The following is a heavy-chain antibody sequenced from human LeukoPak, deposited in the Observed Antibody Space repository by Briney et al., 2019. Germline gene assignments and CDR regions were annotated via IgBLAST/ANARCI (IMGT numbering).Heavy chain of an antibody. J-gene: IGHJ5*02. Sequence: PSETLSLTCAVYGGSFSGYYWSWIRQPPGKGLEWIGEINHSGSTNYNPSLKSRVTISVDTSKNQFSLKLSSVTAADTAVYYCARGYRSYSSSFPLDPWGQGTLVTVSS. V-gene: IGHV4-34*01. CDR1: GGSFSGYY. CDR2: INHSGST. D-gene: IGHD6-13*01. CDR3: ARGYRSYSSSFPLDP.